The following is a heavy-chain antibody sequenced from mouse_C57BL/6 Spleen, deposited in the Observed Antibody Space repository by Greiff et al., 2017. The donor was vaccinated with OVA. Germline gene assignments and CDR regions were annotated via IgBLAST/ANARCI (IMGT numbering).Heavy chain of an antibody. CDR1: GFTFSSYA. V-gene: IGHV5-4*01. CDR3: ARDRDWFDY. J-gene: IGHJ2*01. Sequence: EVKLMESGGGLVKPGGSLKLSCAASGFTFSSYAMSWVRQTPEKRLEWVATISDGGSYTYYPDNVKGRFTISRDNAKNNLYLQMSHLKSEDTAMYYCARDRDWFDYWGQGTTLTVSS. CDR2: ISDGGSYT. D-gene: IGHD3-1*01.